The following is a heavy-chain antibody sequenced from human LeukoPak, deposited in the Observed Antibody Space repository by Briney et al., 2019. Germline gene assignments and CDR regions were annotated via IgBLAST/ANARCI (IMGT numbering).Heavy chain of an antibody. J-gene: IGHJ4*02. D-gene: IGHD6-13*01. CDR2: INHSGST. CDR1: GGSFSGYY. CDR3: ARDSSSWYAGHYFDY. V-gene: IGHV4-34*01. Sequence: SETLSLTCAVYGGSFSGYYWSWIRQPPGKGLEWIGEINHSGSTNYNPSLKSRVTISVDTSKNQFSLELSSVTAADTAVYYCARDSSSWYAGHYFDYWGQGTLVTVSS.